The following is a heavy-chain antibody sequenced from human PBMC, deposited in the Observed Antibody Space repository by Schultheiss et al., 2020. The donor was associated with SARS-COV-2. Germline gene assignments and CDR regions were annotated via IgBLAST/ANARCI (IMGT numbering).Heavy chain of an antibody. V-gene: IGHV4-59*12. D-gene: IGHD3-22*01. J-gene: IGHJ6*02. Sequence: SETLSLTCTVSGGSISSYYWSWIRQPPGKGLEWIGYIYHSGKTNYNPSLKSRVTISVDTSKNQFSLKLSSVTAADTAVYYCARSGGYYYDSSGYYGGTYYYYGMDVWGQGTTVTVSS. CDR3: ARSGGYYYDSSGYYGGTYYYYGMDV. CDR1: GGSISSYY. CDR2: IYHSGKT.